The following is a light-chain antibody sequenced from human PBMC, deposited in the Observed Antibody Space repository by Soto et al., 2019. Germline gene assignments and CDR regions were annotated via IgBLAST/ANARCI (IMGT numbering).Light chain of an antibody. Sequence: DTVMTQSPDSLAVSLWERATLNCKSSQTLLYSSNNKNYLAWYQRRPGQAPRLLIYGSSTRATGVPPRFSGSASGTEFTLTISSLQSEDFGVYYCQQYNDWPRTFGQGTRLEI. CDR2: GSS. CDR1: QTLLYSSNNKNY. CDR3: QQYNDWPRT. J-gene: IGKJ5*01. V-gene: IGKV4-1*01.